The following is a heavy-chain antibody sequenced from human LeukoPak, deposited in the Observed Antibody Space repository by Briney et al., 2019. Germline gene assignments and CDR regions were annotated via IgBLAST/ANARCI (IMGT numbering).Heavy chain of an antibody. CDR3: AREAWDYFDY. D-gene: IGHD7-27*01. CDR1: GGSISSSSYY. V-gene: IGHV4-39*07. J-gene: IGHJ4*02. CDR2: IYYSGST. Sequence: SETLSLTCTVSGGSISSSSYYWGWIRQPPGKGLEWTGSIYYSGSTYYNPSLKSRVTISVDTSKNQFSLKLSSVTAADTAVYYCAREAWDYFDYWGQGTLVTVSS.